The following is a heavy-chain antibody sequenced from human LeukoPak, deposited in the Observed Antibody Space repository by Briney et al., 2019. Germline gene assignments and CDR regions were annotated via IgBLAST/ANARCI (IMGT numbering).Heavy chain of an antibody. J-gene: IGHJ4*02. D-gene: IGHD2-2*01. CDR1: GFSFSDYA. CDR3: ARAGRYCSSTSCYSTCDY. Sequence: GGSLRLSCAASGFSFSDYAMSWVRQAPGKGLEWVANIKQDGSEKYYVDSVKGRFTISRDNAKNSLYLQMNSLRAEDTAVYYCARAGRYCSSTSCYSTCDYWGQGTLVTVSS. V-gene: IGHV3-7*01. CDR2: IKQDGSEK.